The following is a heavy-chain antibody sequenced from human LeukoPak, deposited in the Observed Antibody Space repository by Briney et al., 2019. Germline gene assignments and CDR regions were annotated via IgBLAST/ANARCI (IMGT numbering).Heavy chain of an antibody. CDR2: IFYTGST. CDR3: ARVSVHGYSDY. V-gene: IGHV4-59*01. Sequence: SETLSLTCTVSGGSINNYYWTWIRQPPGKGLEWIGYIFYTGSTKYNPSLKSRVTISVDTSNNQFSLELISVTAADAAVYYCARVSVHGYSDYWGQGTLVTVSS. J-gene: IGHJ4*02. D-gene: IGHD2-8*01. CDR1: GGSINNYY.